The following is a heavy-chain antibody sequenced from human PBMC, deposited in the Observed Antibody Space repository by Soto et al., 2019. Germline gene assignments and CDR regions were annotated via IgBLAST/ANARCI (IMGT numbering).Heavy chain of an antibody. J-gene: IGHJ4*02. Sequence: PVGSLRLSCAASGFNVNSDYMNWVRQTPGKGLEWAASIYSGETTYYADSVRGRFTISSDKSKNTLYFQLSSLRIEDTAVYYCTRDGRGLGRLSLFEYWGQGVLVTVSS. CDR3: TRDGRGLGRLSLFEY. CDR1: GFNVNSDY. V-gene: IGHV3-53*01. CDR2: IYSGETT. D-gene: IGHD2-21*02.